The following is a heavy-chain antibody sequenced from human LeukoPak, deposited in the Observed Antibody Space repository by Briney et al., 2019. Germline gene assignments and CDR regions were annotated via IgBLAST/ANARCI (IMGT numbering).Heavy chain of an antibody. CDR1: GFTFSNYY. V-gene: IGHV3-74*01. CDR3: ARDAPIMTFGGVIDHY. J-gene: IGHJ4*02. D-gene: IGHD3-16*02. CDR2: INSDGSSK. Sequence: GGSLRLSCAASGFTFSNYYMSWVRQAPGKGLVWVSRINSDGSSKDYADHVKGRVTISRNNNKNTQYLQQNSLRAEHTAVYYCARDAPIMTFGGVIDHYGGQETVDTVS.